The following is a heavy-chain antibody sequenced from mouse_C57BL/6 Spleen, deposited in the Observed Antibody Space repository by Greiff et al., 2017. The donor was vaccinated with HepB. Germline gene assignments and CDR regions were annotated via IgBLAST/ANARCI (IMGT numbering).Heavy chain of an antibody. CDR1: GFTFSSYA. Sequence: EVQRVESGGGLVKPGGSLKLSCAASGFTFSSYAMSWVRQTPEKRLEWVATISDGGSYTYYPDNVKGRFTISRDNAKNNLYLQMSHLKSEDTAMYYCARGDYYAPYYFDYWGQGTTLTVSS. CDR2: ISDGGSYT. CDR3: ARGDYYAPYYFDY. D-gene: IGHD1-1*01. V-gene: IGHV5-4*01. J-gene: IGHJ2*01.